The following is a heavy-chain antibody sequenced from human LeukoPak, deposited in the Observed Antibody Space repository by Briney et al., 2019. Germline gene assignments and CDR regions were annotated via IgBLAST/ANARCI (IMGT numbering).Heavy chain of an antibody. D-gene: IGHD6-19*01. J-gene: IGHJ4*02. CDR1: GGSFNNYY. CDR2: INHSGST. Sequence: SETLSLTCAVYGGSFNNYYWTWIRQPPGKGLEWIGEINHSGSTNYNPSLKSRVTISVDTSKNQFSLKLNSVTPEDTAVYYCARVRGGSGWYYFDYWGQGTLVTVSS. CDR3: ARVRGGSGWYYFDY. V-gene: IGHV4-34*01.